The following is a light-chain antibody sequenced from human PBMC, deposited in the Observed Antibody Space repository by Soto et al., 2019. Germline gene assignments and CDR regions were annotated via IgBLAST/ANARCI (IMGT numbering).Light chain of an antibody. CDR1: QSVDSSY. CDR3: QQYGSSPIT. J-gene: IGKJ5*01. CDR2: GAS. V-gene: IGKV3-20*01. Sequence: EIVLTQSPGTLSVSTDDRVTLSCRASQSVDSSYLAWYEQKPGQAPRLLIYGASSRATGIPDRFSGSGSGTDFTLTISRLEPEDFAVYYCQQYGSSPITFGQGTRWRL.